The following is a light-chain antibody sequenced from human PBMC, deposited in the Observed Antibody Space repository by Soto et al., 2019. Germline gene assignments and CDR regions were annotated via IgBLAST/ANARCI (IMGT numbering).Light chain of an antibody. V-gene: IGLV1-40*01. CDR3: QSYDTRLSGSV. J-gene: IGLJ3*02. CDR1: SSNIGAGYD. CDR2: GNN. Sequence: QPVPTQPPSVSGAPGQRVTISCTGTSSNIGAGYDVIWYQQLPGTAPKLLIFGNNSRSSGVPDRFSGSKSGTSASLAVAGLQAEDEADYHCQSYDTRLSGSVFGGGTKLTVL.